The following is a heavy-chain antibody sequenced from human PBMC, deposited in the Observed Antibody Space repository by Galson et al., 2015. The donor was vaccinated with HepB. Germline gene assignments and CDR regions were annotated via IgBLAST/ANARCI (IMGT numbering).Heavy chain of an antibody. CDR2: ISYDGSNN. Sequence: SLRLACAASGVTFSSYALHWVRQAPGTGLEWVAVISYDGSNNNYADSVKGRSTISRDESRNPLHLQLNRLRAEDTAIYYCARDKDPSRNWVDGLIYYGLAVWGQGTTVTVSS. CDR1: GVTFSSYA. D-gene: IGHD7-27*01. V-gene: IGHV3-30*04. J-gene: IGHJ6*02. CDR3: ARDKDPSRNWVDGLIYYGLAV.